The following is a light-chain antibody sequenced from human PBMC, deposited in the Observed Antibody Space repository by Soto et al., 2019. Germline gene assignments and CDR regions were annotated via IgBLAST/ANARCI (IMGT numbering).Light chain of an antibody. V-gene: IGLV1-40*01. CDR2: AST. Sequence: QSVRTQPPSVSGARGQRVTISCSGNISNIGAGFDVHWYQQLPGAATKLLIYASTNRPSGVPDRFSGSMSDTSASLAITGLQLDDEADYYCQSYATGLTGHVLFGGGTKLPVL. J-gene: IGLJ2*01. CDR1: ISNIGAGFD. CDR3: QSYATGLTGHVL.